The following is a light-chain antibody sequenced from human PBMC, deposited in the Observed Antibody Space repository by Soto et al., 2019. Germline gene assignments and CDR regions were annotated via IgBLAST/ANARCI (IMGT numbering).Light chain of an antibody. J-gene: IGKJ1*01. CDR1: QSVGSW. V-gene: IGKV1-5*03. CDR3: QQYVSSSPWT. CDR2: KAS. Sequence: DIQMTQSPSTLSASVGDRVTITCRASQSVGSWLAWYQQKPGKAPKLLIYKASSLESGVPSRFSGSGSGTEFSLTISSLQPDDFARYHCQQYVSSSPWTFGQWTKVKIK.